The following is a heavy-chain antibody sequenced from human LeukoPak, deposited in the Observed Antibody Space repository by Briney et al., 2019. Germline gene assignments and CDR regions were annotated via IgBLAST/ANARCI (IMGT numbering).Heavy chain of an antibody. CDR3: ARYNYDSGRPLDY. CDR2: IGGGGGTT. Sequence: GGSLRLSCAASGFTFSSYAMSWVRQAPGKGLEWLSTIGGGGGTTYYADSVKGRFTISRDNSKNTLELQMDSLRAEDTAVHYCARYNYDSGRPLDYWGQGTLVTVSS. CDR1: GFTFSSYA. V-gene: IGHV3-23*01. J-gene: IGHJ4*02. D-gene: IGHD3-10*01.